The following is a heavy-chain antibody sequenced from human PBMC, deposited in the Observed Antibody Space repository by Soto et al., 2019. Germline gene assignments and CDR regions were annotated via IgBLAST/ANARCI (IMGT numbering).Heavy chain of an antibody. D-gene: IGHD3-9*01. CDR3: AKRYDILTGYYRVYYYGMDV. CDR1: GFTFSSYA. V-gene: IGHV3-23*01. J-gene: IGHJ6*02. Sequence: EVQLLESGGGLVQPGGSLRLSCAASGFTFSSYAMSWVRQAPGKGLEWVSAISGSGGSTYYADSVKGRFTISRDNSKNTLYLQMNSLRAEDTAVYYCAKRYDILTGYYRVYYYGMDVWGQGTTVTVSS. CDR2: ISGSGGST.